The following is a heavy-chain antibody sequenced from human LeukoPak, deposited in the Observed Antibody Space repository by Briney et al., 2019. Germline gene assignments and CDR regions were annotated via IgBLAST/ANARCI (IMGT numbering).Heavy chain of an antibody. J-gene: IGHJ4*02. CDR2: IYHTGNI. CDR3: ARARRRYLGSGYFDY. CDR1: GASITSYY. D-gene: IGHD3-10*01. Sequence: SETLSLTCAVSGASITSYYWTWIRQPPGKGLEWIGYIYHTGNIKYNPSLNSRVTISIDTSKNQFSLKLSSVTAADTAVYYCARARRRYLGSGYFDYWGQGTLVTVSS. V-gene: IGHV4-59*01.